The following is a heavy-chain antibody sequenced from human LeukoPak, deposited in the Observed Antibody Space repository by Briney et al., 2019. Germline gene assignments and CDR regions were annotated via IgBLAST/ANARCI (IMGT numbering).Heavy chain of an antibody. CDR3: ASLSLDHY. D-gene: IGHD6-6*01. J-gene: IGHJ4*02. Sequence: PGGSLRLSCAASGFTVSNNYMSWVRQAPGRGLEWVSVIYSGGSTYYADSVKGRFTISRDTSKNTLSLQMNGLRAEETAVYYCASLSLDHYWGQGTLVTVSS. V-gene: IGHV3-53*01. CDR2: IYSGGST. CDR1: GFTVSNNY.